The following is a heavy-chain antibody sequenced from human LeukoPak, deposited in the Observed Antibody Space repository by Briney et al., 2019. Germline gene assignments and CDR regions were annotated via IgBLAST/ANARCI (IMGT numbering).Heavy chain of an antibody. J-gene: IGHJ4*02. Sequence: ASAKVSCKAFGYTFTSYGISWVRQAPGQGLEWMGWISAYNGNTNYAQKLQGRVTMTTDTSTSTAYMELRSLRSDDTAVYYCARTDYYDSSGYYDYWGQGTLVTVSS. CDR2: ISAYNGNT. CDR1: GYTFTSYG. V-gene: IGHV1-18*01. D-gene: IGHD3-22*01. CDR3: ARTDYYDSSGYYDY.